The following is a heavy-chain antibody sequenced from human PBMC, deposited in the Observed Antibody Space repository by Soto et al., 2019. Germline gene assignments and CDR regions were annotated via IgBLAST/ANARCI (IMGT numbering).Heavy chain of an antibody. J-gene: IGHJ3*02. CDR1: GGAFSSYA. D-gene: IGHD6-19*01. CDR2: IIPIFGTA. V-gene: IGHV1-69*13. Sequence: RAPVKVSCKASGGAFSSYAISWVRQAPGQGLEWMGGIIPIFGTANYAQKFQGRVTITADESTSTAYMELSSLRSEDTAVYYCAGPAVTSTTHSSLDIRGQGTMVTVSS. CDR3: AGPAVTSTTHSSLDI.